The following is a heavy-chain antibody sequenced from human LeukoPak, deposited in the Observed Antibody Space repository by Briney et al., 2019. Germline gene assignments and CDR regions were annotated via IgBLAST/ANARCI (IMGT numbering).Heavy chain of an antibody. D-gene: IGHD3-10*01. CDR3: ARELLWFGESEDYYYYYMDV. CDR1: GGTFSSYA. V-gene: IGHV1-69*05. J-gene: IGHJ6*03. CDR2: IIPIFGTA. Sequence: GASVKVSCKASGGTFSSYAISWVRQAPGQGLEWMGGIIPIFGTANYAQKFQGRVTITTDESTSTAYMELSSLRSEDTAVYYCARELLWFGESEDYYYYYMDVWGKGTTVTVSS.